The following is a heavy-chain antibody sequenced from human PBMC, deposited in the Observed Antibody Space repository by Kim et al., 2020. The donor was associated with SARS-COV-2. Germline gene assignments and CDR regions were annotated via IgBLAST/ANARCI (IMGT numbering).Heavy chain of an antibody. V-gene: IGHV4-34*01. CDR1: GGSFSGYY. J-gene: IGHJ4*02. CDR2: INHSGST. Sequence: SETLSLTCAVYGGSFSGYYWSWIRQPPGKGLEWIGEINHSGSTNYNPSLKSRVTISVDTSKNQFSLKLSSVTAADTAVYYCARGTSGWYREWGQGTLVTVSS. D-gene: IGHD6-19*01. CDR3: ARGTSGWYRE.